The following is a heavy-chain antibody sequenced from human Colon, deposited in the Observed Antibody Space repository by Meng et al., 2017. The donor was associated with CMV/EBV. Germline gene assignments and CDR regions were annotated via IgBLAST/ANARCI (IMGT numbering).Heavy chain of an antibody. CDR2: INHSGST. D-gene: IGHD4-11*01. CDR1: GGSLIGYY. CDR3: ARGRLPTDP. V-gene: IGHV4-34*01. J-gene: IGHJ5*02. Sequence: QVQLQQWGAGLLKPSETLSLTWPAYGGSLIGYYWSWIRQPPGKGLEWIGEINHSGSTNYNPSLKSRVTISVDTSKNQFSLKLSSVTAADTAVYYCARGRLPTDPWGQGTLVTVAS.